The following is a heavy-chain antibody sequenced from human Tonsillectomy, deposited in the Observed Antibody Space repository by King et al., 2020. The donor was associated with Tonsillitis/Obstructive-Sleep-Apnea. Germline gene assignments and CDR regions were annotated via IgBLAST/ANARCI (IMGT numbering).Heavy chain of an antibody. Sequence: QLVESGGGLVKPGGSLRLSCAASGFTFSDYYMSWIRQAPGKGLEWVSYISSSSTYTNYADSVKGRFTISRDNAKNSLYLQMNSLRAEDTAVYYCARVVPATPRDYYYYYMDVWGKGTTVTVSS. CDR1: GFTFSDYY. J-gene: IGHJ6*03. V-gene: IGHV3-11*05. CDR3: ARVVPATPRDYYYYYMDV. CDR2: ISSSSTYT. D-gene: IGHD2-2*01.